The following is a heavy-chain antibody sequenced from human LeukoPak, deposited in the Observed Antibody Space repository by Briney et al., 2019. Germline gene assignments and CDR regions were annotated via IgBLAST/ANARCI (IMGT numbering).Heavy chain of an antibody. V-gene: IGHV1-18*01. CDR3: ARDWVVVVPAAMWDY. D-gene: IGHD2-2*01. CDR2: ISAYNGNT. CDR1: GYTFTSYG. Sequence: ASVKVSCKASGYTFTSYGLSWVRQAPGQGLEWMGWISAYNGNTNYAQKLQGRVTMTTDTSTSTAYMELRSLRSDDTAVYYCARDWVVVVPAAMWDYWGQGTLVTVSS. J-gene: IGHJ4*02.